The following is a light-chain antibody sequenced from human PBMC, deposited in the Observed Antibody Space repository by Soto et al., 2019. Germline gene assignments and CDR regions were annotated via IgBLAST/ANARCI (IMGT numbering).Light chain of an antibody. V-gene: IGKV3-11*01. CDR3: QQRSNWPT. CDR1: QCINTR. Sequence: EIVLTQSPATLSSSPGDRVTLSCRASQCINTRLAWYQHRPGQAPRLLIYQSSIRAAGIPARFSGSGSGTDFTLTISSLEPEDFAVYYCQQRSNWPTFGQGTRLEIK. CDR2: QSS. J-gene: IGKJ5*01.